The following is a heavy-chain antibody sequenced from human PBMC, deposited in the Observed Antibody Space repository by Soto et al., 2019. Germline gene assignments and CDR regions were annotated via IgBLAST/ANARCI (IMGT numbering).Heavy chain of an antibody. CDR1: GYTFTSYY. Sequence: ASVKVSCKASGYTFTSYYMHWVRQAPGQGLEWMGIINPSGGSTSYAQKFQGRVTMTRDTSTSTVYMELSSLRSEDTAVYYCARGGWYYDSSGYSILGLDYWGQGTLVTVSS. J-gene: IGHJ4*02. D-gene: IGHD3-22*01. CDR2: INPSGGST. V-gene: IGHV1-46*01. CDR3: ARGGWYYDSSGYSILGLDY.